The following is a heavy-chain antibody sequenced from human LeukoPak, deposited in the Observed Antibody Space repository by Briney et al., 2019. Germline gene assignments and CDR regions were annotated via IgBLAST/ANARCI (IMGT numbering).Heavy chain of an antibody. CDR2: MTPSSGSA. V-gene: IGHV1-8*01. CDR1: SYRFTSYD. Sequence: ASVKVACKTSSYRFTSYDISRARQATGQGLQWMGRMTPSSGSAEYAQRFQGRVTLTRDTASGTAYLELRGLSADDTAIYYCAREGPLFALDYWGQGTRVAVSS. D-gene: IGHD1-26*01. CDR3: AREGPLFALDY. J-gene: IGHJ4*02.